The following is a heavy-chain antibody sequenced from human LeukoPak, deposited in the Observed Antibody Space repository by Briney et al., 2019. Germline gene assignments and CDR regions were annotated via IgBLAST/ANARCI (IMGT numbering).Heavy chain of an antibody. CDR3: ARDTSPGLTGTY. D-gene: IGHD1-20*01. CDR1: GYSMSRGYY. CDR2: IYHDGRI. V-gene: IGHV4-38-2*02. J-gene: IGHJ4*02. Sequence: LEALSLTCTVSGYSMSRGYYWGWIRQPPGKGLEWIGSIYHDGRIDYNPSLKSRATISRNPSNLHFFLKLSSVTTAGTGMNYCARDTSPGLTGTYWGQGTLVTVSS.